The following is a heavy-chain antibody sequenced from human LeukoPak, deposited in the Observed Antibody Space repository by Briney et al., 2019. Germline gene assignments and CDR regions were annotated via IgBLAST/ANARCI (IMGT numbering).Heavy chain of an antibody. CDR1: GGPISTYS. V-gene: IGHV4-59*01. CDR2: IFYSGIT. Sequence: SQALSLTCTVSGGPISTYSWNWIRQTPGKGLEWIGSIFYSGITTYNPSLKNRVTLSMDTPKKQFSLRLSSVTAADTAVYYCARGWADLEWLPLDSWGQGTLVTVSS. D-gene: IGHD3-3*01. CDR3: ARGWADLEWLPLDS. J-gene: IGHJ4*02.